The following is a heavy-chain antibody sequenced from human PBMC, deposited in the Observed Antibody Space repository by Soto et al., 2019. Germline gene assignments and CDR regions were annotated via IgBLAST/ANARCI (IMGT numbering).Heavy chain of an antibody. J-gene: IGHJ4*02. CDR1: GGSISSYY. CDR2: IYYSGST. V-gene: IGHV4-59*01. CDR3: ARGLTGTTFDY. Sequence: PSETLSLTCTVSGGSISSYYWSWIRQPPGKGLEWIGYIYYSGSTNYNPSLKSRVTISVDTSKNQFSLKLSSVTAADKAVYYCARGLTGTTFDYWGQGTLVNVSS. D-gene: IGHD1-7*01.